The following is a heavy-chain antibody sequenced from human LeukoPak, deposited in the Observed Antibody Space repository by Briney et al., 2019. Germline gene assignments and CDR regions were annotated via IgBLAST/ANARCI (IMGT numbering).Heavy chain of an antibody. V-gene: IGHV3-21*01. CDR1: GFSFMNAW. CDR3: AGYCSGGSCYSAFDY. Sequence: GGSLRLSCAASGFSFMNAWMNWVRQAPGKGLEWVSSISSSSSYIYYADSVKGRFTISRDNAKNSLYLQMNSLRAEDTAVYYCAGYCSGGSCYSAFDYWGQGTLVTVSS. J-gene: IGHJ4*02. CDR2: ISSSSSYI. D-gene: IGHD2-15*01.